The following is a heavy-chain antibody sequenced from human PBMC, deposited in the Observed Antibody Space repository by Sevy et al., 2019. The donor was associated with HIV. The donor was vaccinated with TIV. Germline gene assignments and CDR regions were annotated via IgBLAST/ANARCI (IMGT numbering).Heavy chain of an antibody. CDR1: GFSFQAFG. V-gene: IGHV3-30*18. CDR2: ISSDGNNQ. D-gene: IGHD2-21*01. CDR3: TKEALRGTYIPGDFDR. J-gene: IGHJ4*02. Sequence: GGSLRLSCSAFGFSFQAFGMHWVRQAPGKGPEWLAVISSDGNNQNYADSVKGRFTISRDNSKNLLFLQMHSLLPNDTAVYFCTKEALRGTYIPGDFDRWGQGALVTVSS.